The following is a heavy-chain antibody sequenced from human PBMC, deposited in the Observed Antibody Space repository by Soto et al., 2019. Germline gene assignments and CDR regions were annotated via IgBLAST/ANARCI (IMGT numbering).Heavy chain of an antibody. CDR2: ISAYNGNT. CDR1: GYTFTSYG. Sequence: ASVKVSCKASGYTFTSYGISWVRQAPGQGLEWMGWISAYNGNTNYAQKLQGRVTMTTDTSTSTAYMELRSLRSDDTAVYYCARVTFLRYSYGYRKIDYWGQGTLVTVSS. J-gene: IGHJ4*02. V-gene: IGHV1-18*01. D-gene: IGHD5-18*01. CDR3: ARVTFLRYSYGYRKIDY.